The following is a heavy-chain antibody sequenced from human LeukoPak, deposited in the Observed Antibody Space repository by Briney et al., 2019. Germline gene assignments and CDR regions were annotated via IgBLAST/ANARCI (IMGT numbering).Heavy chain of an antibody. CDR2: ISGSGGST. V-gene: IGHV3-23*01. J-gene: IGHJ4*02. CDR3: ANLLNYGWPDY. Sequence: GRSLRLSCAASRSTFSSYGMHWVRQAPGKGLEWVSTISGSGGSTYYADSVKGRFTISRDNSKKTLYLQMNSLRAEDTAVYYCANLLNYGWPDYWGQGTLVIVSS. CDR1: RSTFSSYG. D-gene: IGHD4-17*01.